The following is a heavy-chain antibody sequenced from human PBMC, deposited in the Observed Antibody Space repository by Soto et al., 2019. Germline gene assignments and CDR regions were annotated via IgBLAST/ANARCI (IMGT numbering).Heavy chain of an antibody. V-gene: IGHV3-48*01. D-gene: IGHD2-2*01. CDR1: GFTFTYYG. CDR2: ISSSGSTV. J-gene: IGHJ4*02. Sequence: GGSLRLSCAASGFTFTYYGMNWVRQAPGKGLEWISDISSSGSTVHYADSVQGRFTISRDNAKNSLDLQMNSLRAEDTAVYYCARRYCSGSRCQWGFDFWGLGTLVTVSS. CDR3: ARRYCSGSRCQWGFDF.